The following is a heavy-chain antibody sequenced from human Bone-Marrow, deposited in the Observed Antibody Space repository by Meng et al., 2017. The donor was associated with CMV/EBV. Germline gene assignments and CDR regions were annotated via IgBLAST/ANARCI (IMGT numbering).Heavy chain of an antibody. V-gene: IGHV4-39*07. J-gene: IGHJ6*02. CDR2: IYYSGST. D-gene: IGHD3-3*01. CDR1: GGSISSSSYY. Sequence: SETLSLTCTVSGGSISSSSYYWGWIRQPPGKGLEWIGSIYYSGSTYYNPSLKSRVTISVDTSKNQFSLKLSSVTAADTAVYYCARDNAIFGVVIPLHYYYGMDVWGQATTVTVSS. CDR3: ARDNAIFGVVIPLHYYYGMDV.